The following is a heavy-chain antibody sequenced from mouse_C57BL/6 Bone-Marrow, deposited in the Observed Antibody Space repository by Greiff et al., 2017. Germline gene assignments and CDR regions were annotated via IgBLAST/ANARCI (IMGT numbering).Heavy chain of an antibody. CDR2: IYPTSGRT. CDR3: ARAGPRGRSFDY. V-gene: IGHV1-55*01. Sequence: QVQLQQPGAELVKPGASVKMSCKASGYTFTSYWITWVKQRPGQGLEWIGDIYPTSGRTNYNEKFKSKAILTVDTSSTTAYMHLSSLTSEDSAVFYCARAGPRGRSFDYWGQGTTLTVSS. J-gene: IGHJ2*01. D-gene: IGHD3-3*01. CDR1: GYTFTSYW.